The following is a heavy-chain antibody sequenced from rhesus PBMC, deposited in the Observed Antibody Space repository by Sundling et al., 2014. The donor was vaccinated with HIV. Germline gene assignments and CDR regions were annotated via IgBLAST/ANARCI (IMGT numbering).Heavy chain of an antibody. J-gene: IGHJ4*01. CDR2: IYWDDDK. Sequence: QVTLKESGPALVKPTQTLTLTCTFSGFSLSTSGMGVGWIRQPPGKTLEWLVHIYWDDDKRYSTSLKSRLTISKDTSKNQVVLTMTNMDPVDTATYYCARRYCTSSTCNLFDYWGQGVLVTVSS. D-gene: IGHD2-2*01. CDR3: ARRYCTSSTCNLFDY. V-gene: IGHV2-174*02. CDR1: GFSLSTSGMG.